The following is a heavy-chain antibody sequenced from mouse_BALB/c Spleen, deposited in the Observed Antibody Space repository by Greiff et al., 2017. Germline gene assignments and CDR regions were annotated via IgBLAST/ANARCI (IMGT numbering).Heavy chain of an antibody. CDR1: GFSLTSYG. CDR2: IWAGGST. CDR3: ARDGYYGSSLYAMDY. Sequence: VQVVESGPGLVAPSQSLSITCTVSGFSLTSYGVHWVRQPPGKGLEWLGVIWAGGSTNYNSALMSRLSISKDNSKSQVFLKMNSLQTDDTAMYYCARDGYYGSSLYAMDYWGQGTSVTVSS. D-gene: IGHD1-1*01. V-gene: IGHV2-9*02. J-gene: IGHJ4*01.